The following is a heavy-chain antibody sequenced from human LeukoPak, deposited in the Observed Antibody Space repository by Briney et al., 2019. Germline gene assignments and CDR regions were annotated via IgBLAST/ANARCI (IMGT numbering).Heavy chain of an antibody. J-gene: IGHJ5*02. CDR1: GGSISSGDYY. V-gene: IGHV4-30-4*01. Sequence: SEALSLTCTVSGGSISSGDYYWSWIRRPPGKGLEWLAYMYYSGSTYYNPSLKSRVTMSADTSKNQLSLKLSSVTAADTAVYYCARPYYYDSRIDPWGQGILVTVSS. CDR2: MYYSGST. CDR3: ARPYYYDSRIDP. D-gene: IGHD3-22*01.